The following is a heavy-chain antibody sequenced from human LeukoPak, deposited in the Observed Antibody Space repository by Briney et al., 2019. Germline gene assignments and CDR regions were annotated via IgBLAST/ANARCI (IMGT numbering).Heavy chain of an antibody. J-gene: IGHJ4*02. CDR1: GFTFSSYA. V-gene: IGHV3-30-3*01. D-gene: IGHD6-13*01. CDR3: AREYSSSWYIMGAY. Sequence: GGSLRLSCAASGFTFSSYAMHWVRQAPGQGLEWVAVISYDGSNKYYADSVKGRFTISRDNSKNTLYLQMNSLRAEDTAVYYCAREYSSSWYIMGAYWGQGTLVTVSS. CDR2: ISYDGSNK.